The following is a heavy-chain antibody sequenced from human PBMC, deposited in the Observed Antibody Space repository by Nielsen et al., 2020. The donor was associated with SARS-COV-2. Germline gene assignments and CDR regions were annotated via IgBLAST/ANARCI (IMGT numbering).Heavy chain of an antibody. CDR1: GFTFRSYG. CDR2: IWYDGSYK. J-gene: IGHJ4*02. D-gene: IGHD3-16*01. Sequence: GESLKISCAASGFTFRSYGMHWVRQAPGKGLEWVAVIWYDGSYKYYADSVKGRFTISRDNSKNTLYLQMDSLRVEDTAVYYCARGAYGYWGQGTLVTVSS. V-gene: IGHV3-33*01. CDR3: ARGAYGY.